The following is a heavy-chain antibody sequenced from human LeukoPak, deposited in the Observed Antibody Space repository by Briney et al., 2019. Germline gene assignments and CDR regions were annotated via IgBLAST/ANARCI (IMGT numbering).Heavy chain of an antibody. CDR3: ARKIHSGYLPDRPFDY. V-gene: IGHV2-5*02. CDR1: GFSLSTSGVG. J-gene: IGHJ4*02. Sequence: SGPTLVHPTQTLTLTCTFSGFSLSTSGVGVGWIRQPPGKALEWLALIYWDDDKRYSPSLKSRLTITKDTSKNQVVLTMTNMDPVDTATYYCARKIHSGYLPDRPFDYWGQGTLVTVSS. CDR2: IYWDDDK. D-gene: IGHD3-22*01.